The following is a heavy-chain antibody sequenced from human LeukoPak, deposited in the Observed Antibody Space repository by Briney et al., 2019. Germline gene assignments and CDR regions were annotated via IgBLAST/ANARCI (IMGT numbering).Heavy chain of an antibody. D-gene: IGHD6-13*01. J-gene: IGHJ4*02. CDR1: GFTFSTYW. CDR3: ARDLNDLLQNYRSTWYPADY. V-gene: IGHV3-74*01. CDR2: VNNDWSST. Sequence: PGGSLRLSCAASGFTFSTYWMNWVRQAPGKGLVWVSRVNNDWSSTSYADSVEGRFTISRDNTKNTLYLQMNSLRAEDTAVYYCARDLNDLLQNYRSTWYPADYWGQGTLVTVSS.